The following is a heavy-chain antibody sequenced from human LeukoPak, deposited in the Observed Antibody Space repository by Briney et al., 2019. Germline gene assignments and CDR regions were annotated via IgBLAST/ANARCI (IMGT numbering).Heavy chain of an antibody. CDR1: GLTFSSYA. CDR3: AKDEGYCSGGSCYYFDY. CDR2: ISGSGGRT. D-gene: IGHD2-15*01. Sequence: GGSLRLSCAASGLTFSSYAMSWVRQAPGKGLEWVSAISGSGGRTYYADSVKGRFTISRDNTKNTLYLQMNSLRAEDTAVYYCAKDEGYCSGGSCYYFDYWGQGTLVTVSS. J-gene: IGHJ4*02. V-gene: IGHV3-23*01.